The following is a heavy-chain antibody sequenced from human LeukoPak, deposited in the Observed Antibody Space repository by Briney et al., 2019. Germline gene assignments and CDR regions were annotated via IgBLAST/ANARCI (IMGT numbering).Heavy chain of an antibody. Sequence: PSETLSLTCTVSGGSINNFYWSWIRQPPGKGLEWIGYVYYSGSTNYNPSLKSRVTISVDTSKNQFSLKLSSVTAADTAVYYCARNRSGSKYNWFDPWGQGTLVTVSS. CDR2: VYYSGST. CDR3: ARNRSGSKYNWFDP. J-gene: IGHJ5*02. V-gene: IGHV4-59*01. D-gene: IGHD3-16*02. CDR1: GGSINNFY.